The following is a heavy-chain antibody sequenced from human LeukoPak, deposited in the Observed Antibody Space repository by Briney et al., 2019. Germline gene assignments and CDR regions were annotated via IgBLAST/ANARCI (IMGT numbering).Heavy chain of an antibody. J-gene: IGHJ4*02. CDR2: INPNSGGT. Sequence: ASVKVSCKASGYTFTVYYMHWVRQAPGQGLEWMGRINPNSGGTNYAQKFQGRVTMTRDTSISTAYMELSRLRSDDTAVYYCARARGIAARPFDYWGQGTLVTVSS. V-gene: IGHV1-2*06. CDR3: ARARGIAARPFDY. D-gene: IGHD6-6*01. CDR1: GYTFTVYY.